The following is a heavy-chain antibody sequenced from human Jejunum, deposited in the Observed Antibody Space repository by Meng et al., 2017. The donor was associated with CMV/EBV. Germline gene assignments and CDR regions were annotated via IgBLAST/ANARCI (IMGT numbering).Heavy chain of an antibody. CDR2: IHHSGDA. CDR3: ARRVGRYYDSSGGIDY. J-gene: IGHJ4*02. V-gene: IGHV4-39*07. Sequence: SISSSRVYWGWIRQPPGRGLEWIASIHHSGDAYHNPSLNGRVTISVDTSKNQFSLRLSSVTAADTAMYYCARRVGRYYDSSGGIDYWGQGTLVTVSS. D-gene: IGHD3-22*01. CDR1: SISSSRVY.